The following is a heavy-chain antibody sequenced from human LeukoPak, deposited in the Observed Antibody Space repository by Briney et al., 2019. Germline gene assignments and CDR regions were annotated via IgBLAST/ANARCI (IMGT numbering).Heavy chain of an antibody. CDR3: ARDKGIYSDYDY. CDR1: GFTFSSYW. CDR2: INSDGSST. D-gene: IGHD5-12*01. V-gene: IGHV3-74*01. Sequence: GGSLRLSCAASGFTFSSYWMHWVRQAPGKGLVWVSRINSDGSSTRYADSVKGRFTISRDNAKNTLYLQMNSLRAEDTAVYYCARDKGIYSDYDYWGQGTLVTVSS. J-gene: IGHJ4*02.